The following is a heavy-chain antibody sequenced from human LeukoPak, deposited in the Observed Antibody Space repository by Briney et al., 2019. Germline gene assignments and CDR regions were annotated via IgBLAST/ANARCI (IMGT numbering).Heavy chain of an antibody. V-gene: IGHV3-21*01. D-gene: IGHD3-16*02. CDR1: GFTFSSYS. J-gene: IGHJ3*02. CDR2: ISSSSSYI. CDR3: ARGVITFGRVIVHWAFDI. Sequence: PGGSLRLSCAASGFTFSSYSMNWVRQAPGKGLEWVSSISSSSSYIYYADSVKGRFTISRDNAKNSLYLQMNSLRAEDTAVYYCARGVITFGRVIVHWAFDIWGQGTMVTVSS.